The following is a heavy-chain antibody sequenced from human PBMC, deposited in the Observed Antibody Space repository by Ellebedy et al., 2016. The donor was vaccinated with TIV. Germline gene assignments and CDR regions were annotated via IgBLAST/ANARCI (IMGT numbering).Heavy chain of an antibody. CDR2: IFDRRPT. CDR1: GGSMTSYY. J-gene: IGHJ6*02. D-gene: IGHD5-18*01. V-gene: IGHV4-59*01. CDR3: ARALRSYGYGDYYYYALDV. Sequence: MPSETLSLTCSVSGGSMTSYYWNWIRQSPGKGLEWIGHIFDRRPTNYNPSLRGRVTISVDTTKNQVSLKLSSVTAADTAKYFCARALRSYGYGDYYYYALDVWGQGTTVTVSS.